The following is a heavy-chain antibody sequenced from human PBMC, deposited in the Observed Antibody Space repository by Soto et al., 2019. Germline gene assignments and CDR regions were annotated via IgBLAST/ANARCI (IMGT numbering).Heavy chain of an antibody. CDR1: GFTFGTYA. CDR2: IGSSGST. V-gene: IGHV3-23*01. J-gene: IGHJ4*02. CDR3: AKGFRSLEWYSLAPFDY. Sequence: EVKVLESGGGLVQPGGSMRLSCAASGFTFGTYALNWVRQAPGKGLEWVSAIGSSGSTYYADSVKGRFTISRDTPKKTLYLQMNSLRVEDTAKYYCAKGFRSLEWYSLAPFDYWGQGALVTVSS. D-gene: IGHD3-3*01.